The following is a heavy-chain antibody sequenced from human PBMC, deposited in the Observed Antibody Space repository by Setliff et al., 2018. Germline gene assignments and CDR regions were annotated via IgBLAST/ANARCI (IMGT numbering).Heavy chain of an antibody. CDR1: GFTFSSYS. Sequence: SLRLSCAASGFTFSSYSMNWVRQAPGKGLEWVSSISSSSSYIYYADSVKGRFTISRDNANNSLYLQMNTLRVGDTAVYFCVRLGCSTTSCYYFDYWGQGAQVTVSS. CDR3: VRLGCSTTSCYYFDY. J-gene: IGHJ4*02. CDR2: ISSSSSYI. D-gene: IGHD2-2*01. V-gene: IGHV3-21*01.